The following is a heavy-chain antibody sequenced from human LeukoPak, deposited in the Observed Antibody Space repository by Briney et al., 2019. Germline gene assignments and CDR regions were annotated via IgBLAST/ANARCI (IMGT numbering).Heavy chain of an antibody. CDR3: ARHSRGWYYFDY. D-gene: IGHD6-19*01. Sequence: SETLSLTCTVSGGSISSSSYYWGWIRQPPGKGLEWIGSIYYSGSTYYNPSLKSRVTISVDTSKNQFSLKLSSVTAADTAVYYCARHSRGWYYFDYWGQGTLVTVPS. CDR2: IYYSGST. J-gene: IGHJ4*02. CDR1: GGSISSSSYY. V-gene: IGHV4-39*01.